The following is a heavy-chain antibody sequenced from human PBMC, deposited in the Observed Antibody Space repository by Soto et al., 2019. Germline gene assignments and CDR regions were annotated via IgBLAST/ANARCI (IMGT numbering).Heavy chain of an antibody. Sequence: ASVKVSCKASGGTFSNYAISWVRQAPGQGLEWMGGIIPSFGTSNYAQKFQGRVTITADESTSTAYMELSSLRSEDTAVYYCARSVCSSTSCYVIYYGMDAWGQGTTVTVS. CDR1: GGTFSNYA. J-gene: IGHJ6*02. V-gene: IGHV1-69*13. D-gene: IGHD2-2*01. CDR3: ARSVCSSTSCYVIYYGMDA. CDR2: IIPSFGTS.